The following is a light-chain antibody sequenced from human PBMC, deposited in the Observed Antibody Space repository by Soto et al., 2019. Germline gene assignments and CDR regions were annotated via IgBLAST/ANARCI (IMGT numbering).Light chain of an antibody. CDR2: GVS. V-gene: IGKV3-15*01. CDR1: QSVTSN. J-gene: IGKJ1*01. Sequence: EIVMTQSPATLSVSPGERATLSCRASQSVTSNLAWYQQKPGQAPRLLMYGVSTRATGIPARFGGSGSATEFTLTIGSLQSEDFATYYCQQGDIWPWTFGQGTKVDIK. CDR3: QQGDIWPWT.